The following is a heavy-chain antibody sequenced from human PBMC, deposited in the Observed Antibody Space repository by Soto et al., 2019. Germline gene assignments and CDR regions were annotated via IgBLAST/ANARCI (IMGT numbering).Heavy chain of an antibody. CDR3: ARGVDYGGSSHYFDY. J-gene: IGHJ4*02. CDR1: GASINSHY. V-gene: IGHV4-59*11. CDR2: IYYSGST. Sequence: QVQLQELGPGLVKPWETLSLTCTVSGASINSHYWSWIRQPPGKGLEWIGYIYYSGSTNYNPSLTSRVTISVDTSKNQFALKLNYVTAADTAVYYCARGVDYGGSSHYFDYWGQGSLVTVSS. D-gene: IGHD2-15*01.